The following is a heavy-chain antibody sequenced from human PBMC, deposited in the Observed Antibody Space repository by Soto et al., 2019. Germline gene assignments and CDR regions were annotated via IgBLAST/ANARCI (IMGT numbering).Heavy chain of an antibody. V-gene: IGHV3-21*01. CDR3: VRSSCGSTSCRNYYYYGMDV. J-gene: IGHJ6*02. Sequence: EVQLVESGGGLVKPGGSLRLSCAASGFTFSSYTMSWVRQAPGKGLGWVSSISGGSTYIYYADSLKDRFTISRDNAANSLYLQMDSLRVADTAVYSCVRSSCGSTSCRNYYYYGMDVWGQGTTVTVSS. D-gene: IGHD2-2*01. CDR2: ISGGSTYI. CDR1: GFTFSSYT.